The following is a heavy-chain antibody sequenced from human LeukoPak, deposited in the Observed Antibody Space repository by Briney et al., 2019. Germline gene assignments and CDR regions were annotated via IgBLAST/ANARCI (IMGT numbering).Heavy chain of an antibody. D-gene: IGHD6-19*01. CDR2: TYYRSKWYN. V-gene: IGHV6-1*01. CDR3: AGGEDSSGSPEDLWFDP. CDR1: GDSVSSNSAA. J-gene: IGHJ5*02. Sequence: SQTLSLTCAISGDSVSSNSAAWNWIRQSPSRGLEWLGRTYYRSKWYNDYAVSVKSRITINPDTSKNQFSLQLDSVTPEDTAVYYCAGGEDSSGSPEDLWFDPWGQGTLVTVSS.